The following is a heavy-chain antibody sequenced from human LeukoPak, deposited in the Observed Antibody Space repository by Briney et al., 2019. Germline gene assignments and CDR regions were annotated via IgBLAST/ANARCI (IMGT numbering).Heavy chain of an antibody. Sequence: PGGSLRLSCAASGFTFSSYGMHWVRQAPGKGLEWVAVIWYDGSNKYYADSVKGRFTISRDNSKNTLYLQMNGLRAEDTAVYYCARDLVAAGYDYWGQGTLVTVSS. J-gene: IGHJ4*02. CDR1: GFTFSSYG. D-gene: IGHD6-13*01. CDR3: ARDLVAAGYDY. CDR2: IWYDGSNK. V-gene: IGHV3-33*01.